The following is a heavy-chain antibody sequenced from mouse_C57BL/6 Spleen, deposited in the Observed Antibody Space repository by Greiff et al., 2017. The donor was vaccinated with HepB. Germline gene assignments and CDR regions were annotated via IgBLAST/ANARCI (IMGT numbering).Heavy chain of an antibody. J-gene: IGHJ3*01. Sequence: VQLVESGAELARPGASVKLSCKASGYTFTSYGISWVKQRTGQGLEWIGEIYPRSGNTYYNEKFKGKATLTADIPSSTAYMELRSLTSEDSAVYFCARSDAGFPFAYWGQGTLVTVSA. D-gene: IGHD2-3*01. CDR2: IYPRSGNT. CDR3: ARSDAGFPFAY. CDR1: GYTFTSYG. V-gene: IGHV1-81*01.